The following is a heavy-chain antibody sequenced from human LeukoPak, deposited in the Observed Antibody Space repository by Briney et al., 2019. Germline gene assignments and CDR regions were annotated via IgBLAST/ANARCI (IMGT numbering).Heavy chain of an antibody. CDR3: AKGLSIPSSFDY. Sequence: GGSLRLSCAASGFTFSSYGMHWVRQAPGKGLEWAAVIWYDGSNKYYADSVKGRFTISRDNSKNTLYLQMNSLRAEDTAVYYCAKGLSIPSSFDYWGQGTLVTVSS. V-gene: IGHV3-33*06. CDR1: GFTFSSYG. D-gene: IGHD2/OR15-2a*01. J-gene: IGHJ4*02. CDR2: IWYDGSNK.